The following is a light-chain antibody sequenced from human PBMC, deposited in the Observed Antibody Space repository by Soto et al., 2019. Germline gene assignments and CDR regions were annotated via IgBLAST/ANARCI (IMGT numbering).Light chain of an antibody. CDR1: SSDVGSYNL. CDR3: CSYAGSSTFV. CDR2: ENN. J-gene: IGLJ1*01. Sequence: QSALTQPASVSGSPGQSITISCTGTSSDVGSYNLVSWYQQHPGKAPKLMIYENNKRPSGVSNRFSGSKSGNTASLTISGLHGDDEADYHCCSYAGSSTFVFGTGPKVTVL. V-gene: IGLV2-23*01.